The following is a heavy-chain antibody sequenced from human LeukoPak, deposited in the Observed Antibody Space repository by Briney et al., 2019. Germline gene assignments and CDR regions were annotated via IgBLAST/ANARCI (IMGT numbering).Heavy chain of an antibody. D-gene: IGHD5-12*01. Sequence: GGSLRLSCAASGFTFSSYAMHWVRQAPGKGLEWMAVISYDGSNKYYADSVKGRFTISRDNSKNTLYLQMNSLGAEDTAVYYCAREVGIVRGAFDIWGQGTMVTVSS. CDR3: AREVGIVRGAFDI. V-gene: IGHV3-30-3*01. CDR2: ISYDGSNK. CDR1: GFTFSSYA. J-gene: IGHJ3*02.